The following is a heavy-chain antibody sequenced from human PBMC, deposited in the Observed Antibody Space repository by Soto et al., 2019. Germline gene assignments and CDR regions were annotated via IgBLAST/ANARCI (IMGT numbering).Heavy chain of an antibody. V-gene: IGHV4-31*03. CDR1: GGSISSGGYY. CDR3: AVTRPRNYYFFWRVHRPLESFVY. D-gene: IGHD3-3*01. J-gene: IGHJ4*02. CDR2: IYYSGST. Sequence: PSETLSLTCTVSGGSISSGGYYWSWIRQHPGKGLEWIGYIYYSGSTYYNPSLKSRVTISVDTSKNQFSLKLSSVTAADTAVYYCAVTRPRNYYFFWRVHRPLESFVYWGKATLLTVSS.